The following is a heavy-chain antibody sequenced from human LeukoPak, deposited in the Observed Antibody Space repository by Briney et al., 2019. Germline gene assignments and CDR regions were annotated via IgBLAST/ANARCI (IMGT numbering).Heavy chain of an antibody. Sequence: PSETLSLTCTVSGGSISSGNYYWNWIRQPAGKGLEWIGRIYTSGNTNYNPSLKSRVTISVDTSKNQFSLKLSSMTAADTAVYYCAREGLNMVRGVIPKEAWGWFDPWGQGTLVTVSS. D-gene: IGHD3-10*01. CDR1: GGSISSGNYY. V-gene: IGHV4-61*02. J-gene: IGHJ5*02. CDR3: AREGLNMVRGVIPKEAWGWFDP. CDR2: IYTSGNT.